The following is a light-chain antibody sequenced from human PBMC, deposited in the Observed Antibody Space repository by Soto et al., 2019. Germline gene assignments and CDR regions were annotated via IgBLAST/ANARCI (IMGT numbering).Light chain of an antibody. Sequence: DIQMTQSPSSVSASVGDRVTITCRASQGISRWLAWYQQRPGKAPKILIHGAPSLQSGVPSRFSGSGSGTEFSLTISSLQPEDCATYYCQQRKKWPITFGQGTRLEI. J-gene: IGKJ5*01. CDR1: QGISRW. CDR3: QQRKKWPIT. CDR2: GAP. V-gene: IGKV1-12*01.